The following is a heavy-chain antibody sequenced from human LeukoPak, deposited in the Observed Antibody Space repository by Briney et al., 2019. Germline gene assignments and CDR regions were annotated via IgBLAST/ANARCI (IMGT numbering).Heavy chain of an antibody. Sequence: ASVKVSCKASGGTFSSYAISWVRQAPGQGLEWMGRIIPILGIANYAQKFQGRVTITADKSTSTAYMELSSLRSEDTAVYYCARDLNPRYYSGSGSLDYWGQGTLVTVSS. J-gene: IGHJ4*02. V-gene: IGHV1-69*04. CDR3: ARDLNPRYYSGSGSLDY. CDR2: IIPILGIA. CDR1: GGTFSSYA. D-gene: IGHD3-10*01.